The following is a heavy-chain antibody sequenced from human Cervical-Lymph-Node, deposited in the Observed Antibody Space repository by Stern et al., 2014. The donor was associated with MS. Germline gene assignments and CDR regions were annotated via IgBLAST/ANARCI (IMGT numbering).Heavy chain of an antibody. CDR3: ARGNPFDY. CDR1: GYTFRNYW. D-gene: IGHD1-14*01. CDR2: IYPGDSDT. V-gene: IGHV5-51*01. J-gene: IGHJ4*02. Sequence: EVQLVESGAEVKKPGESLKISCKASGYTFRNYWIGWVRQMPGKGLEWMGIIYPGDSDTKYSPSFQGHVTISVDKSISTAYLQWSSLRVSDTAIYYCARGNPFDYRGQGTQVTVSS.